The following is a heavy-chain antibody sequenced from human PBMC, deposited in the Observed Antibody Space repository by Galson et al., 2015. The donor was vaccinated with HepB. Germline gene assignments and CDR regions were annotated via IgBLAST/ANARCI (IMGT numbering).Heavy chain of an antibody. V-gene: IGHV4-59*08. Sequence: SETLSLTCSVSHGSINNYYWSWIRQSPGNRHEWIGYIYYNGDTTYNPSLGYRVGMSVDTSINQVSLWLTSVTAADTAVYYCARHPGRGSVGYAFDLWGQGTPVTVSA. CDR2: IYYNGDT. D-gene: IGHD5-12*01. CDR3: ARHPGRGSVGYAFDL. J-gene: IGHJ4*02. CDR1: HGSINNYY.